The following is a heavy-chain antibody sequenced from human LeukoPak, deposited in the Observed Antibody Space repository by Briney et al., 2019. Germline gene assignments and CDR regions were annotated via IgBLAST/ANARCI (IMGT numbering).Heavy chain of an antibody. Sequence: GGSLRLSCAASGFTFSSYWMHWVRQAPGKGLEWVANIKQDGSEKYYVDSVKGRFTISRDNAKNSLYLQMNSLRAEDTAVYYCATYCGGDCYPRDFDYWGQGTLVTVSS. D-gene: IGHD2-21*02. CDR2: IKQDGSEK. CDR3: ATYCGGDCYPRDFDY. V-gene: IGHV3-7*01. CDR1: GFTFSSYW. J-gene: IGHJ4*02.